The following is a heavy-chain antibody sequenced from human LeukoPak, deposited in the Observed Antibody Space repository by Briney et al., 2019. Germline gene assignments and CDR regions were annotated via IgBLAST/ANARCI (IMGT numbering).Heavy chain of an antibody. Sequence: PGGSLRLSCAASGFIFSNYAMSWVRQAPGKGLEWVSAISGSDDNTYYADSVRGRFTISRDNSKNTLYRQMNSLRAEDTAIYFCAKSRSGVSSCYNYWGQGTLVTVSS. CDR2: ISGSDDNT. CDR1: GFIFSNYA. D-gene: IGHD2-15*01. J-gene: IGHJ4*02. V-gene: IGHV3-23*01. CDR3: AKSRSGVSSCYNY.